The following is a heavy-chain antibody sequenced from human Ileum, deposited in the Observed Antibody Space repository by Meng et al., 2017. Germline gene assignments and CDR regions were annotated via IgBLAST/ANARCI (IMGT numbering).Heavy chain of an antibody. CDR1: GFTSSINY. V-gene: IGHV3-74*03. CDR3: LIYVSGWN. CDR2: INVDGSDT. Sequence: GGSLRLSCVASGFTSSINYMHWVRQPPGKGLMWVSRINVDGSDTKYADSVKGRFTIARDNTKNTLYLQMNSLRPEDTAVYYCLIYVSGWNWGQGTRVTVSS. D-gene: IGHD6-19*01. J-gene: IGHJ4*02.